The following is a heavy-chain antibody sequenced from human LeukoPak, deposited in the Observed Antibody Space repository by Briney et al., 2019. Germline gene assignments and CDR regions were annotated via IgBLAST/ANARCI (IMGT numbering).Heavy chain of an antibody. CDR3: ARAAAAAGSYYFDY. Sequence: GGSLRLSCAASGFTVSSNYMSWVRQAPGKGLEWVSVIYSGGSTYYADSVKGRFTIPRDNSKNTLYLQMNSLRAEDTAVYYCARAAAAAGSYYFDYWGQGTLVTVSS. CDR2: IYSGGST. CDR1: GFTVSSNY. D-gene: IGHD6-13*01. V-gene: IGHV3-53*01. J-gene: IGHJ4*02.